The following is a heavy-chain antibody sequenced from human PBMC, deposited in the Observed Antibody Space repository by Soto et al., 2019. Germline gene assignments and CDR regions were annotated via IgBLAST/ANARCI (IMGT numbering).Heavy chain of an antibody. CDR1: GFTFSGHW. CDR2: IKEDGSEK. J-gene: IGHJ4*02. Sequence: EEQLVESGGGLVQPGGSLRVSCAASGFTFSGHWMTWVRQAPGKGLEWVASIKEDGSEKKYVDSAKGRFTISRDNAKKSLYLQMNSLRGDDTAVYYCARGGSNRFGLWGQGTLVNVSS. D-gene: IGHD6-13*01. CDR3: ARGGSNRFGL. V-gene: IGHV3-7*04.